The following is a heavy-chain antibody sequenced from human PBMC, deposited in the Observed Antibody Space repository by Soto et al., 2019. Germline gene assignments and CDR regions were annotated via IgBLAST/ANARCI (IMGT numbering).Heavy chain of an antibody. V-gene: IGHV4-39*01. D-gene: IGHD3-16*01. CDR1: GGSISSNSYS. CDR2: IYYNWDS. Sequence: SETLSLTCTVSGGSISSNSYSWGWIRQPPGKGLVWIGSIYYNWDSYYNPSLRSRVALSVDTSKNQFSLRLNSVTVADTAVYLCFVMLGYSSPWWGQGTLVTVSS. J-gene: IGHJ1*01. CDR3: FVMLGYSSPW.